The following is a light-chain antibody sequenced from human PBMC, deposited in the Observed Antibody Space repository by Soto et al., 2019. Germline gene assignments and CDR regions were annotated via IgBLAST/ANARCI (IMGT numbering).Light chain of an antibody. V-gene: IGLV2-11*01. Sequence: QSVLTQPRSVSGSPGQSVTSSCTGTSSDVGNYNYVSWYQQMPGKAPKLIIYDVSKRPPGVPDRFSGSKSGNTASLTISGLQAEDETDYYCCSYAGSFTSYVFGTGTKVTVL. CDR3: CSYAGSFTSYV. CDR2: DVS. J-gene: IGLJ1*01. CDR1: SSDVGNYNY.